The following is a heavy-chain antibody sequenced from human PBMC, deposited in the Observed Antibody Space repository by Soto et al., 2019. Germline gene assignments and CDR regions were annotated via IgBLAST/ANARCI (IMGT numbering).Heavy chain of an antibody. J-gene: IGHJ4*02. CDR3: ARGAPWTYYDILTGYYFPDY. CDR1: GFTFSSYS. CDR2: ISSSSSYI. Sequence: GGSLRLSCAASGFTFSSYSMNWVRQAPGKGLEWVSSISSSSSYIYYADSVKGRFTISRDNAKNSLYLQMNSLRAEDTAVYYCARGAPWTYYDILTGYYFPDYWGQGTLVTVSS. V-gene: IGHV3-21*01. D-gene: IGHD3-9*01.